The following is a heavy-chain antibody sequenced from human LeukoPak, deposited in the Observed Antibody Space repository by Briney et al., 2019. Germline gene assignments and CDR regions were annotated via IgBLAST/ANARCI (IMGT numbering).Heavy chain of an antibody. CDR3: ARAAQEGHLDY. CDR2: IYYSGST. Sequence: SETLSLTCTVSGGSISSSSYYWGWIRQPPGKGLEWIGSIYYSGSTYYNPSLKNRVTISVDTSKNQFSLKLSSVTAADTAVYYCARAAQEGHLDYWGQGTLVTVSS. V-gene: IGHV4-39*07. CDR1: GGSISSSSYY. D-gene: IGHD2-21*01. J-gene: IGHJ4*02.